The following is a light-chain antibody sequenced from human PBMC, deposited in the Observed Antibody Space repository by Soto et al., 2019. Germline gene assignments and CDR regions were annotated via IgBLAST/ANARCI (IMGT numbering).Light chain of an antibody. J-gene: IGLJ2*01. CDR2: DVS. V-gene: IGLV2-14*03. CDR3: TSYASSSTSVV. Sequence: QSALTQPASVSGSPGQSITTSCIGTSSDVGDYNFVSWYQQHPGKAPKLMIYDVSNRPSGVSNRFSGSKSGNTASLTISGLQAEDEADYYCTSYASSSTSVVFGGGTKLTVL. CDR1: SSDVGDYNF.